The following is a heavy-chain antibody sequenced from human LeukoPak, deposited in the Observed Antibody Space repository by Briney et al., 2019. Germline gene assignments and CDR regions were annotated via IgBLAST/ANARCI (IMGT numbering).Heavy chain of an antibody. V-gene: IGHV4-59*08. D-gene: IGHD6-13*01. CDR2: IYYSGST. Sequence: PSETLSLTCTVSGGPISSYYWSWIRQPPGKGLEWIGYIYYSGSTNYNPSLKSRVTISVDTSKNQFSLKLSSVTAADTAVYYCARHGGGAAAGHWFDPWGQGTLVTVSS. CDR3: ARHGGGAAAGHWFDP. CDR1: GGPISSYY. J-gene: IGHJ5*02.